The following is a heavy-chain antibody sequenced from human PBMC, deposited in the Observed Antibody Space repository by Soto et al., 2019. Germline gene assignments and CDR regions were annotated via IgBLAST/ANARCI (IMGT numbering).Heavy chain of an antibody. J-gene: IGHJ4*02. D-gene: IGHD2-8*02. V-gene: IGHV1-2*02. CDR3: ARGDYGTGGYPFPYFDY. Sequence: HEHLVQSGAEVKRPGASLKVSCKASGYSFTGYYIHWVRQAPGQGLEWMGWINPDSGATNYAQNFQGRVTLTSDTSISTASMDLTSLSLDDTAVYYCARGDYGTGGYPFPYFDYWGQGTLVIVSS. CDR1: GYSFTGYY. CDR2: INPDSGAT.